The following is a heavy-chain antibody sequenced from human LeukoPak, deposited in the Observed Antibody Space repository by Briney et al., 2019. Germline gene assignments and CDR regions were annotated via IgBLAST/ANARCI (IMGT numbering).Heavy chain of an antibody. CDR3: ARDPTYYYDSSGYHDAFDI. V-gene: IGHV3-23*01. CDR1: QFTFTTYA. D-gene: IGHD3-22*01. CDR2: IGDSGVPT. Sequence: GGSLRLSCAASQFTFTTYAMSWVRQAPGRGLEWVSSIGDSGVPTYYADSVKGRFTISRDNAKNSLYLQMNSLRAEDTAVYYCARDPTYYYDSSGYHDAFDIWGQGTMVTVSS. J-gene: IGHJ3*02.